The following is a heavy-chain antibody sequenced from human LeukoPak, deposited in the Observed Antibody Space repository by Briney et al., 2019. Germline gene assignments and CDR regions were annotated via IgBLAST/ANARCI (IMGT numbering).Heavy chain of an antibody. CDR3: AREEGPYFDC. CDR1: GFTFHDHG. V-gene: IGHV3-20*04. CDR2: LNWNGDNT. J-gene: IGHJ4*02. Sequence: GGSLRLSCAASGFTFHDHGMSWVRQAPGKGLEWVSALNWNGDNTGYAASVKGRFTISRDSAKKSLYLQLNSLTAEDTAYYYCAREEGPYFDCWGQGTLVTVSS.